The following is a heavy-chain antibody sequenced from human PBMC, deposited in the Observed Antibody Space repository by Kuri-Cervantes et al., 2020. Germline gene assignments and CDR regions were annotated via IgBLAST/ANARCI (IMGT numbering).Heavy chain of an antibody. Sequence: LRLSCAVSGGSISSGGYSWSWIRQPPGKGLEWIGYIYDSGSTYYNPSLKSRVTISVDRSKNQFSLKLSSVTAADTAVYYSAREIRHDYVWGSYRYGENYFDYWGQGTLVTVSS. CDR1: GGSISSGGYS. CDR3: AREIRHDYVWGSYRYGENYFDY. V-gene: IGHV4-30-2*01. CDR2: IYDSGST. J-gene: IGHJ4*02. D-gene: IGHD3-16*02.